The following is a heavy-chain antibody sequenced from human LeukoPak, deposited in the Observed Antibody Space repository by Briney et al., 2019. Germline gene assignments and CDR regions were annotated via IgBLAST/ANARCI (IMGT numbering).Heavy chain of an antibody. Sequence: PETLSLTCTVSGGSISSYYWSWIRQPPGKGLEWIGSIYHSGSTYYNPSLKSRVTISVDTSKNQFSLKLSSVTAADTAVYYCARDETSYYYGSGSFDYWGQGTLVTVSS. J-gene: IGHJ4*02. D-gene: IGHD3-10*01. V-gene: IGHV4-38-2*02. CDR2: IYHSGST. CDR1: GGSISSYY. CDR3: ARDETSYYYGSGSFDY.